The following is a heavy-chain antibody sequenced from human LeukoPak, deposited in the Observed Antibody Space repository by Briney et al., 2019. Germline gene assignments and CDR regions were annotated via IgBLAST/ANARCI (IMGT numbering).Heavy chain of an antibody. CDR2: ISAYNGNT. V-gene: IGHV1-18*01. D-gene: IGHD2-2*01. J-gene: IGHJ4*02. CDR3: ARVGAYCTSTSCLDY. CDR1: GYTFTSYG. Sequence: ASVKVSCKASGYTFTSYGISWVRQAPGQGLEWMGWISAYNGNTNYAQKLQGRVTMTTDTSTSTAYMELSSLRSEDTAVYYCARVGAYCTSTSCLDYWGQGTLVTVSS.